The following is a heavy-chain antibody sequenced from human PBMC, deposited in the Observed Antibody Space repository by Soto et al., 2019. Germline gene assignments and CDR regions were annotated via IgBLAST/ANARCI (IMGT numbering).Heavy chain of an antibody. D-gene: IGHD3-3*01. CDR1: GFTFSSYA. CDR3: TPTQFGVVTSFDY. CDR2: ITGSGGST. V-gene: IGHV3-23*01. Sequence: GGSLRLSCAASGFTFSSYAMSWVRQAPGKGLEWVSGITGSGGSTYYADSVKGRFTISRDDSKNTLYLQMNSLKTEDTAVYYCTPTQFGVVTSFDYWGQGT. J-gene: IGHJ4*02.